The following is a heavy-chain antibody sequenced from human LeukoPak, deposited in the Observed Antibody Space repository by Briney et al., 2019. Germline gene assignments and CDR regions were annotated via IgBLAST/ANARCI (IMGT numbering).Heavy chain of an antibody. CDR1: GYSFTSYW. V-gene: IGHV5-51*01. J-gene: IGHJ6*03. CDR3: ARVFYGGYYYYYYRDV. CDR2: IYPGDYET. D-gene: IGHD4/OR15-4a*01. Sequence: GESLKISRKGSGYSFTSYWIDRVRQMPGKGPEWMGNIYPGDYETRYSPSFQGQVTISADRSISTAYLQWSSLKASDTAMYYCARVFYGGYYYYYYRDVWGKGTTVTVSS.